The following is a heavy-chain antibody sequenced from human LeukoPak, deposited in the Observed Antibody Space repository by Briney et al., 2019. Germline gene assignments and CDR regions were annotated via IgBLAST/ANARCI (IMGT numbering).Heavy chain of an antibody. Sequence: PGGSLRLSCAASGFTFSSYAMSWVRQAPGKGLEWVSAISGSGGSTYYADSVEGRFTISRDNSKNTLYLQMNSLGAEDTAVYYCAKDPAYYYDSSGYPTGLDYWGQGTLVTVSS. D-gene: IGHD3-22*01. V-gene: IGHV3-23*01. CDR2: ISGSGGST. J-gene: IGHJ4*02. CDR3: AKDPAYYYDSSGYPTGLDY. CDR1: GFTFSSYA.